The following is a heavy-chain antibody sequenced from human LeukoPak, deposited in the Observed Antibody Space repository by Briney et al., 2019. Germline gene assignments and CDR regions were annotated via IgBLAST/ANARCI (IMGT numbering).Heavy chain of an antibody. D-gene: IGHD1-14*01. Sequence: GGSLRLSCAASGFTFSSYAMHWVRQAPGKGLEWVAVISYDGSNKYYADSVKGRFTISRDNSKNTLYLQMNSLRAEDTAVYYCARATGPPGGGMDVWGQGTTVTVSS. V-gene: IGHV3-30-3*01. CDR1: GFTFSSYA. J-gene: IGHJ6*02. CDR3: ARATGPPGGGMDV. CDR2: ISYDGSNK.